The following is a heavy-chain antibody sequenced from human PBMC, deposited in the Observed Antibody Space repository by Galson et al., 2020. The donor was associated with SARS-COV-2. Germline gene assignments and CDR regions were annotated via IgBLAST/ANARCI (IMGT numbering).Heavy chain of an antibody. J-gene: IGHJ4*02. V-gene: IGHV3-23*01. Sequence: GGSLSLSCAASGFTFSSYAMSWVRQAPGKGLEWVSAISGSGGSTYYADSVKGRFTISRDNSKNTLYLQMNSLRAEDTAVYYCAKSAGRLGELSLRYFDYWGQGTLVTVSS. CDR3: AKSAGRLGELSLRYFDY. D-gene: IGHD3-16*02. CDR1: GFTFSSYA. CDR2: ISGSGGST.